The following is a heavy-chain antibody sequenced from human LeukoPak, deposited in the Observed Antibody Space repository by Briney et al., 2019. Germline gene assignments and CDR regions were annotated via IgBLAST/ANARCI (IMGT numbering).Heavy chain of an antibody. D-gene: IGHD2-21*01. Sequence: GGSLRLSCAASGFTFSSYEMNWVREAPRKGLEWISCISASGSMIYYADSVKGRFTISRDNAESSLLLQMYILRGEDTAFYCCARWVGMWGGKGTTVTVS. CDR2: ISASGSMI. CDR1: GFTFSSYE. J-gene: IGHJ6*03. CDR3: ARWVGMW. V-gene: IGHV3-48*03.